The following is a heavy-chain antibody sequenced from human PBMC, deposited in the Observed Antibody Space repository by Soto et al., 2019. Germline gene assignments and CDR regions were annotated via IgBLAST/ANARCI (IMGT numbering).Heavy chain of an antibody. CDR3: AGGRYCSNGVCYFLDP. V-gene: IGHV4-31*03. CDR1: GGSISRGDYY. Sequence: LSATLSLTCTVSGGSISRGDYYCNWIRQHPGKGLECIGYIYYSGTTYYNPSLKSRVTISVDTSKKKFSLRLSSVTPADTAVYYRAGGRYCSNGVCYFLDPWGQGTLVTVS. J-gene: IGHJ5*02. D-gene: IGHD2-8*01. CDR2: IYYSGTT.